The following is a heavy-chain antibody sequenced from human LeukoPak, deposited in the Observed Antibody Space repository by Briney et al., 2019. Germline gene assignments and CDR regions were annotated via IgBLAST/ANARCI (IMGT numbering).Heavy chain of an antibody. CDR1: SYTFTSYG. Sequence: GASVKVSCKASSYTFTSYGISWVRQAPGQGLEWMGWISAYNGNTNYAQKLQGRVTMTTDTSTSTAYMELRSLRSDDTAVYYCARQVSYYGSGIDWFDPWGQGTLVTVSS. V-gene: IGHV1-18*01. D-gene: IGHD3-10*01. CDR3: ARQVSYYGSGIDWFDP. CDR2: ISAYNGNT. J-gene: IGHJ5*02.